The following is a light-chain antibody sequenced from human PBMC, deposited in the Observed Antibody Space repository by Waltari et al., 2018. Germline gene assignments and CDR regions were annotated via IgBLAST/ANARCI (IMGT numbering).Light chain of an antibody. J-gene: IGKJ1*01. V-gene: IGKV1-5*03. CDR3: QQYDPYPWT. CDR1: QKIKIL. CDR2: KAS. Sequence: DIQITQAPSNLSASVGERSHTTCRARQKIKILLSWYPQKPGKAPNLLIYKASSLQSGIPARFSGSWSGTEFALTINSLEPDDFATYYCQQYDPYPWTFGHGTKVEIK.